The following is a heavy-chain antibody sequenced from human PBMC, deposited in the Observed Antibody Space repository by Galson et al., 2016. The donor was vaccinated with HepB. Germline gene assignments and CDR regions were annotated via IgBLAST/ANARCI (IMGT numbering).Heavy chain of an antibody. CDR3: SRDPLLWGHWFDP. V-gene: IGHV3-74*01. CDR1: GFTFSSYW. J-gene: IGHJ5*02. Sequence: SLRLSCAASGFTFSSYWMHWVRQSPEEGLVWVSHINSDGSTTAYAASVKGRFTIPRDNAKKTLYLQMNSLRVEATAVYYCSRDPLLWGHWFDPWGQGTLVTVSS. D-gene: IGHD3-10*01. CDR2: INSDGSTT.